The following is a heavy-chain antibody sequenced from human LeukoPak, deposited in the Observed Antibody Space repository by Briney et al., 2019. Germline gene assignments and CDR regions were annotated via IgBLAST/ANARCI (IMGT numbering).Heavy chain of an antibody. CDR1: GFTFSNYY. CDR3: ASSTLPGRSGRTEFFQH. D-gene: IGHD6-19*01. Sequence: AGGSLRLSCAASGFTFSNYYMTWIRQAPGKGLQWISFISDSGNTIYYADSVEGRFTISRDNAKNSLYLQMHSLRAEDTAMYYCASSTLPGRSGRTEFFQHWGQGTLVTVSS. J-gene: IGHJ1*01. V-gene: IGHV3-11*01. CDR2: ISDSGNTI.